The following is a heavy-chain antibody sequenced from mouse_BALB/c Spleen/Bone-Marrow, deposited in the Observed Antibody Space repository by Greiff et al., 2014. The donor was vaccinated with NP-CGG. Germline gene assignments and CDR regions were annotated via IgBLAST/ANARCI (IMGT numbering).Heavy chain of an antibody. Sequence: QVHVKQSGAELVKPGASVKLSCKASGYTFTSYWMHWVKQRPGQGLEWIGEINPSNGRTNYNEKFKSKATLTVDKPSSTAYMQLSSLTSEDSAVYYCAGPFDYWGQGTTLTVSS. CDR1: GYTFTSYW. CDR2: INPSNGRT. V-gene: IGHV1S81*02. CDR3: AGPFDY. J-gene: IGHJ2*01.